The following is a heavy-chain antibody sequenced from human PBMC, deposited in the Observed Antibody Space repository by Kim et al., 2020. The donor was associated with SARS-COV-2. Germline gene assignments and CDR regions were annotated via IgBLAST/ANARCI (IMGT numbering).Heavy chain of an antibody. J-gene: IGHJ4*02. Sequence: GGSLRLSCAASGFTFSSYGMHWVRQAPGKGLEWVAVIWYDGSNKYYADSVKGRFTISRDNSKNTLYLQMNSLRAEDTAVYYCAKGHSRDEYFDYWGQGTLVTVSS. CDR1: GFTFSSYG. V-gene: IGHV3-33*06. CDR2: IWYDGSNK. D-gene: IGHD6-13*01. CDR3: AKGHSRDEYFDY.